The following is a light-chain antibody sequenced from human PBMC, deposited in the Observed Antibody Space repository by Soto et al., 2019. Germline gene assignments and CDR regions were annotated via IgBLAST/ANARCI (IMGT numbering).Light chain of an antibody. CDR2: DDS. V-gene: IGLV3-21*02. CDR1: NIGSKN. Sequence: SYELTQPPSVSVAPGQTARVTCGGNNIGSKNVHWYQQKPGQAPVRVVFDDSDRPSGISERFSGSNSGNTATLTISRVEAGDEAEYFCHVWDSRSEHGVFGGGTKLTVL. CDR3: HVWDSRSEHGV. J-gene: IGLJ1*01.